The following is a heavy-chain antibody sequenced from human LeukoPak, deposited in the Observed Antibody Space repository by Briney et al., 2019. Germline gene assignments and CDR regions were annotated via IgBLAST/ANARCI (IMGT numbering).Heavy chain of an antibody. CDR3: ARDEYPNYYDSSGSLYYYYGMDV. D-gene: IGHD3-22*01. V-gene: IGHV3-30-3*01. Sequence: GGSLRLSCAASRFTFSSYAMHWVRQAPGKGLEWVAVISYDGSNKYYADSVKGRFTISRDNSKNTLYLQMNSLRAEDTAVYYCARDEYPNYYDSSGSLYYYYGMDVWGQGTTVTVSS. CDR2: ISYDGSNK. J-gene: IGHJ6*02. CDR1: RFTFSSYA.